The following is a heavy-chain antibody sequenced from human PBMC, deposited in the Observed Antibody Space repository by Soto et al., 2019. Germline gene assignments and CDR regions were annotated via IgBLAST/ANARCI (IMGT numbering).Heavy chain of an antibody. CDR3: ARDQATVSTGFDP. Sequence: QVQLVQSGAEVKRPGSSVKVSCKASGGTFRSYSISWVRQAPEQGLEWMGVIIPIFGTANYAQNFQGRVTITAEESTSTVYMDLSSLTSEDTAVYYCARDQATVSTGFDPWGQGTLVTVSP. CDR2: IIPIFGTA. CDR1: GGTFRSYS. J-gene: IGHJ5*02. D-gene: IGHD4-17*01. V-gene: IGHV1-69*12.